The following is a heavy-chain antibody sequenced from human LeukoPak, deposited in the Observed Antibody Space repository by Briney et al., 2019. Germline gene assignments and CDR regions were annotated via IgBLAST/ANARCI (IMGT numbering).Heavy chain of an antibody. V-gene: IGHV3-48*01. J-gene: IGHJ3*02. CDR3: AREYSSSSGRAFDI. CDR1: GFTFTTYT. D-gene: IGHD6-6*01. Sequence: PGGSLRLSCAASGFTFTTYTKNWVRQTPGKGLEWVSFISSSSSAIYYADSVKGRFTISRDNAKNSLFLQMNSLRAEDTAVYYCAREYSSSSGRAFDIWGQGTMVTVSS. CDR2: ISSSSSAI.